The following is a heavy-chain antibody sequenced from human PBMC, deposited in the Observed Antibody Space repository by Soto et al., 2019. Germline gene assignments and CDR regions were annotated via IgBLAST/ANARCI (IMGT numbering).Heavy chain of an antibody. Sequence: QVQLVESGGGVVQPGRSLRLSCATSGFTFSNYGMHWVRQAPGKGLEWVAVIWYDGRNKYYADSVKGRFTISRDNSKKTLYRQMNSLKDEDTAVYYCARVGGSSWYIDYWGQGTLVTVSS. V-gene: IGHV3-33*01. CDR2: IWYDGRNK. CDR1: GFTFSNYG. D-gene: IGHD6-13*01. J-gene: IGHJ4*02. CDR3: ARVGGSSWYIDY.